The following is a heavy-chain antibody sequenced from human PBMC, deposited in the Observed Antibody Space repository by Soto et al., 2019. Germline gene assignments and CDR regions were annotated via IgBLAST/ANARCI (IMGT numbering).Heavy chain of an antibody. D-gene: IGHD4-4*01. CDR3: ASAYTANYHYCSLDV. J-gene: IGHJ6*03. V-gene: IGHV1-8*01. CDR2: MNPNSRKT. Sequence: QEQLVQSGAEVQKPGASVKVSCKASGYIFTNYDIHWVRQATGQGFEWMGWMNPNSRKTGYARKFQDRVTMTSRTSVSTAYMELSGQESDDTAVYYCASAYTANYHYCSLDVWGEGTTVTVSS. CDR1: GYIFTNYD.